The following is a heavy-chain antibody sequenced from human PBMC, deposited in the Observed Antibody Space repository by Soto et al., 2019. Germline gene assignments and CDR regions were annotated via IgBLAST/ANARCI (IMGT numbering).Heavy chain of an antibody. CDR1: GFSFDTYG. CDR3: ARVTPGNNLYYFSGLDF. V-gene: IGHV3-30-3*01. J-gene: IGHJ6*02. CDR2: ISYEGSNT. Sequence: GGSLRLSCVASGFSFDTYGIHWVRQAPGEGLQWVALISYEGSNTYYADSVRGRFTISRDNSKNTLYLQMNTLRPEDTGVYYCARVTPGNNLYYFSGLDFWGQGTSVTVSS. D-gene: IGHD1-1*01.